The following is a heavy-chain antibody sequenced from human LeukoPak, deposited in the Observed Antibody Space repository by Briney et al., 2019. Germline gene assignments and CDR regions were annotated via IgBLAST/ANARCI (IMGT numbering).Heavy chain of an antibody. CDR1: GITSGIFA. J-gene: IGHJ4*02. CDR2: ITANGAGI. V-gene: IGHV3-23*01. Sequence: GGSLRLSCAVSGITSGIFAMSWVRQTPEKGLEWLGFITANGAGIYYGPSENGRSTISRDNSNNTLYLQINSLRVDDTAIYYCATGPRSGSFQFWGRGTQVIVSS. D-gene: IGHD3-10*01. CDR3: ATGPRSGSFQF.